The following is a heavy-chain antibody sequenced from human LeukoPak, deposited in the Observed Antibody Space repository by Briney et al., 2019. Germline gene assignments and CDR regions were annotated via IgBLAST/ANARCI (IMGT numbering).Heavy chain of an antibody. V-gene: IGHV3-33*01. J-gene: IGHJ4*02. CDR3: ARDHSSGWYSDYFDY. Sequence: GGSLRLSCAASGFTFSGYGMHWLRQAPGKGLEWVAVIWYDGSNKYYADSVKGRFTISRDNSKNTLYLQMNSLRAEDTAVYYWARDHSSGWYSDYFDYWGQGTLVTVSS. CDR1: GFTFSGYG. D-gene: IGHD6-19*01. CDR2: IWYDGSNK.